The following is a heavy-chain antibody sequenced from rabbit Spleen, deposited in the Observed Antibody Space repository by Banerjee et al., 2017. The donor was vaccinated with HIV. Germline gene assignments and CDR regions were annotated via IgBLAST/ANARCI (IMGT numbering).Heavy chain of an antibody. CDR3: VRDRANIGGDYGPYYFDL. CDR1: GFDFSDRDV. Sequence: QEQLVESGGGLVQPEGSLTLTCKASGFDFSDRDVMCWVRQAPGKGLEWIACINTYTGKSVYASWATGRFTISRTSSITVTLQMTSLTAADTATYFCVRDRANIGGDYGPYYFDLWGPGTLVTVS. J-gene: IGHJ4*01. D-gene: IGHD2-1*01. V-gene: IGHV1S45*01. CDR2: INTYTGKS.